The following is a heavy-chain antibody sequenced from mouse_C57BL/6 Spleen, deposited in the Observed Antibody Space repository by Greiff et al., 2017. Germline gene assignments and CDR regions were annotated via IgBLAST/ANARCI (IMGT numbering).Heavy chain of an antibody. CDR3: ARELGGWYFDV. D-gene: IGHD4-1*01. Sequence: EVMLVESGGGLVKPGGSLKLSCAASGFTFSDYGMHWVRQAPEKGLEWVAYISSGSSTIYYADTVKGRFTISRDNAKNTLFLQMTSLRSEDTAMYYCARELGGWYFDVWGTGTTVTVSS. CDR2: ISSGSSTI. J-gene: IGHJ1*03. V-gene: IGHV5-17*01. CDR1: GFTFSDYG.